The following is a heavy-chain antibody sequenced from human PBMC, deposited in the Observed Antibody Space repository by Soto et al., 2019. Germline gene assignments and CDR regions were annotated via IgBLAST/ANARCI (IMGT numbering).Heavy chain of an antibody. D-gene: IGHD3-3*01. CDR3: ARELLIFGVEFDYHHYVMDV. J-gene: IGHJ6*02. CDR1: GCTFTGYY. CDR2: INPNSGGT. V-gene: IGHV1-2*04. Sequence: AAVKVSCKASGCTFTGYYMHWVGQAPGQGREGVGWINPNSGGTNYAQKFQGWVTMTRDTSISTAYMELSRLRSDDTAVYYCARELLIFGVEFDYHHYVMDVWGQGTPVTVSS.